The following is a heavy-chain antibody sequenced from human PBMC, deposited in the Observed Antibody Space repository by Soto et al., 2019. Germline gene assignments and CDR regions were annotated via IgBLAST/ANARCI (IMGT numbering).Heavy chain of an antibody. D-gene: IGHD3-3*01. Sequence: SETLSLTCAVSGGSISSSNWWSLVRQPPGKGLEWIGEIYHSGSTNYNPSLKSRVTISVDKSKNQFSLKLSSVTAADTAVYYCARSYYDFWSGSDSGYFDYWGQGTLVTVSS. CDR2: IYHSGST. J-gene: IGHJ4*02. CDR1: GGSISSSNW. CDR3: ARSYYDFWSGSDSGYFDY. V-gene: IGHV4-4*02.